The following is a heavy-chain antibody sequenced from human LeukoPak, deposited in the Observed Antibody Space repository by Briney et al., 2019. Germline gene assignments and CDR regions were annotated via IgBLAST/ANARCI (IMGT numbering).Heavy chain of an antibody. CDR1: GFTFSSYA. CDR3: AKDVDYYDSSGYYCGY. Sequence: GGSLRLSCAASGFTFSSYAMHWVRQAPGKGLEWVAVISYDGSNKYYADSVKGRFTISRDNSKNTLYLQMNSLRAEDTAVYYCAKDVDYYDSSGYYCGYWGQGTLVTVSS. CDR2: ISYDGSNK. V-gene: IGHV3-30-3*01. J-gene: IGHJ4*02. D-gene: IGHD3-22*01.